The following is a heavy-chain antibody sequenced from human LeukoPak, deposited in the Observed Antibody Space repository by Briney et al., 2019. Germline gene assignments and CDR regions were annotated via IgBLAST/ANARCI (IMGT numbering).Heavy chain of an antibody. Sequence: ASVKVSCKASGYTFTGYYMHWVRQAPGQGLEWMGWINPNSGGTNYAQKFQGRVTMTRDTSISTAYMELSRLRSDDTAVYYCARVDIVATTLDSWGQGTLVTVSS. V-gene: IGHV1-2*02. J-gene: IGHJ4*02. CDR3: ARVDIVATTLDS. CDR1: GYTFTGYY. D-gene: IGHD5-12*01. CDR2: INPNSGGT.